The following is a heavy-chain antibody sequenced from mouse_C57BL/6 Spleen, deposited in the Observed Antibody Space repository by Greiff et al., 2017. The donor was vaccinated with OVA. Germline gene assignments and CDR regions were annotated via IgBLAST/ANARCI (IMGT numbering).Heavy chain of an antibody. CDR2: ISDGGSYT. Sequence: EVHLVESGGGLVKPGGSLKLSCAASGFTFSSYAMSWVRQTPEKRLEWVATISDGGSYTYYPDNVKGRFTISRDNAKNNLYLQMSHLKSEDTAMYYCARAYYGSSLFDYRGQGTTLTVSS. J-gene: IGHJ2*01. V-gene: IGHV5-4*01. CDR1: GFTFSSYA. D-gene: IGHD1-1*01. CDR3: ARAYYGSSLFDY.